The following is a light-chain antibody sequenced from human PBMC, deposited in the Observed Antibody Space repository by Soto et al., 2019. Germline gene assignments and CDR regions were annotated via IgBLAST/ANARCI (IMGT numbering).Light chain of an antibody. CDR2: AAS. J-gene: IGKJ2*01. V-gene: IGKV3-20*01. CDR1: QSVSSSY. CDR3: QQYESSPYT. Sequence: EIVLTQSPGTLSLSPGERATLSCRASQSVSSSYLAWYQQKPGQAPRLLIYAASSRATDIPDRFSGSGSGTDFTLTISRLEPEDFAVYYCQQYESSPYTFGQGTKLEI.